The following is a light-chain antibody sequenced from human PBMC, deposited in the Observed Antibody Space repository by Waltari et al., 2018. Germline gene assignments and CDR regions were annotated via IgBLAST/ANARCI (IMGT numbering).Light chain of an antibody. J-gene: IGKJ1*01. V-gene: IGKV2D-29*02. CDR1: QSLLHSNGNTY. Sequence: DIVMTQTLLSLPVTPGEPAYISCRSSQSLLHSNGNTYLHWYLQKPGQSPRLLIYKVTNRESGVPDRFSGSGSGTDFTLKISRVEPEDVGFYYCLQSSKDPWTFGQGTKVEIK. CDR3: LQSSKDPWT. CDR2: KVT.